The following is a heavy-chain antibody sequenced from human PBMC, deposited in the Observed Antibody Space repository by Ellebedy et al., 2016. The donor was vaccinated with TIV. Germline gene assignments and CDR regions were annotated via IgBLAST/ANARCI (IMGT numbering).Heavy chain of an antibody. Sequence: MPGGSLRLSCDVHGESLTNDYWSWIRQSPGKGLEWIGEINHGGSTNYNPSLKSRLTLSIYTFKNQFSLKLSSVTAADTGTYYCARDHHNTGYSSSWYGFDPWGQGALVTVSS. J-gene: IGHJ5*02. CDR1: GESLTNDY. CDR3: ARDHHNTGYSSSWYGFDP. V-gene: IGHV4-34*01. D-gene: IGHD6-13*01. CDR2: INHGGST.